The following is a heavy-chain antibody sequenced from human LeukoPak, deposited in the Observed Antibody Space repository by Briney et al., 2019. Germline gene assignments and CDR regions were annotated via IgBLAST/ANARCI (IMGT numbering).Heavy chain of an antibody. CDR3: ARALYRGYYFDY. J-gene: IGHJ4*02. Sequence: GGSLRLSCAVSGFTVSSNYMSWVRKAPGTGLEWVSFIYSGGSTYYADSVKGRFTISRDNSKNTLYLQMNSLRPEDTAVYYCARALYRGYYFDYWGQGTLVTVSS. CDR2: IYSGGST. CDR1: GFTVSSNY. V-gene: IGHV3-53*01. D-gene: IGHD3-16*01.